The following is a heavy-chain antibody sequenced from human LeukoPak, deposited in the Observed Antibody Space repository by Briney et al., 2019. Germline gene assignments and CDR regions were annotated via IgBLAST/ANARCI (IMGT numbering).Heavy chain of an antibody. CDR1: GGSISSGGYY. D-gene: IGHD3-9*01. CDR2: IYYSGST. Sequence: SQTLSLTCTVSGGSISSGGYYWSWIRQHPGKGLEWIGYIYYSGSTYYNPSLKSRVTISVDTSKNQFSLKLSSVTAADTAVYYCARALKSPMDILTGCSYYFDYWGQGTLVTVSS. CDR3: ARALKSPMDILTGCSYYFDY. V-gene: IGHV4-31*03. J-gene: IGHJ4*02.